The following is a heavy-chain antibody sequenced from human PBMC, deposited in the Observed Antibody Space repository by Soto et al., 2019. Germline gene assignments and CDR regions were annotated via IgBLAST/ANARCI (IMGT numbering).Heavy chain of an antibody. J-gene: IGHJ6*02. CDR2: ISSSISTI. Sequence: XGSLGLSCAASCFSVSTYSMNWVRQATGKGLEWVSYISSSISTIYYADSVKGRFTISRDNAKNSLYLQMNSLRDEDTAVYYCARDHGWLNNGVAYNYYGMVVWGQGTTVTVSS. CDR1: CFSVSTYS. V-gene: IGHV3-48*02. CDR3: ARDHGWLNNGVAYNYYGMVV. D-gene: IGHD5-12*01.